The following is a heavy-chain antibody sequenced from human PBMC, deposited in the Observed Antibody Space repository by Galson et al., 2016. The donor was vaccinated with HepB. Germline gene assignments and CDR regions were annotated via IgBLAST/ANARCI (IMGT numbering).Heavy chain of an antibody. D-gene: IGHD3-3*01. V-gene: IGHV4-31*03. CDR2: ISYSGST. J-gene: IGHJ4*02. Sequence: TLSLTCTVSGDSFNSYEYYWSWIRQHPGKGLEWIGHISYSGSTSYNSSLKSRLNMLTDTSKSQLSLRLSSVTAADTAVYYCARLERITIFGAINWGQGILVTVSS. CDR3: ARLERITIFGAIN. CDR1: GDSFNSYEYY.